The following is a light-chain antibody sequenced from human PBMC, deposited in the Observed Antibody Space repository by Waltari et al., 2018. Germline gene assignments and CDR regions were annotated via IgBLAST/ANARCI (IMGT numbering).Light chain of an antibody. Sequence: QSALTQPASVSGSPGQSITISCTGTSSDVGGYNYVSWYQQHPGKAPKLRIYDVSNRPSGVSNRFSGSTSGNTASLTISGLQAEDEADYYCSSYTSSSTPLFGGGTKLTVL. CDR2: DVS. V-gene: IGLV2-14*01. CDR1: SSDVGGYNY. J-gene: IGLJ2*01. CDR3: SSYTSSSTPL.